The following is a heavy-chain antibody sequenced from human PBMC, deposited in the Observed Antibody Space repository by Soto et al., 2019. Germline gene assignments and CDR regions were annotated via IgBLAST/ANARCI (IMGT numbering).Heavy chain of an antibody. V-gene: IGHV3-23*01. CDR2: ISGSDNRV. CDR1: GFRFSTYH. D-gene: IGHD4-17*01. J-gene: IGHJ6*02. CDR3: AKILSVTTNYWHGMDV. Sequence: DEQLLESGGGLVQPGGSLRLSCAASGFRFSTYHMVWVRQAPGKGLESVASISGSDNRVFYADSVKGRFTVSRDNSKNTLYLQMNSLRVEDSAVYYCAKILSVTTNYWHGMDVRGQGTTVTVSS.